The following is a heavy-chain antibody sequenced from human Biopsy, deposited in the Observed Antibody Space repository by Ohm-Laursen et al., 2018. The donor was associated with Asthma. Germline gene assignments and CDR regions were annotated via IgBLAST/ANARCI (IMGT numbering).Heavy chain of an antibody. Sequence: SLRLSCTAPRFTYAMHWVRQAPGKGLEWVAVISYDGSSIYYADSVKGRFTISRDNSKNTLSLQMNSLTAEDTAVYYCAREGVAGTPIEDWGQGTLVTVSS. CDR1: RFTYA. J-gene: IGHJ4*02. CDR3: AREGVAGTPIED. D-gene: IGHD6-19*01. CDR2: ISYDGSSI. V-gene: IGHV3-30-3*01.